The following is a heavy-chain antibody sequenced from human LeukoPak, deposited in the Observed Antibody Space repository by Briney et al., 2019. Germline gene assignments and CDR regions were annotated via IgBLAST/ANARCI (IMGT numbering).Heavy chain of an antibody. V-gene: IGHV1-69*04. CDR1: GGTFSSYA. CDR3: AREGTAMVPFDY. CDR2: IIPILGIA. Sequence: GASVKVSCKASGGTFSSYAISWVRHAPGPGLEWMGRIIPILGIANYAQKFQGRVTITADKSTSTAYMKLSSLRSEDTAVYYCAREGTAMVPFDYWGQGTLVTVSS. J-gene: IGHJ4*02. D-gene: IGHD5-18*01.